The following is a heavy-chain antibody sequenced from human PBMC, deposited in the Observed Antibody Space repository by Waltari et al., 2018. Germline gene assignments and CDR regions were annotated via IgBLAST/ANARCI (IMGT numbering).Heavy chain of an antibody. CDR3: ARSEYSSSWYYYYYMDV. Sequence: QVQLVQSGAEVKKPGASVKVSCKASGYTFTGYYMHWVRQAPGQGLEWMGRINPNRGGTNYAQKFQGRVTMTRDTSISTAYMELSRLRSDDTAVYYCARSEYSSSWYYYYYMDVWGKGTTVTVSS. D-gene: IGHD6-13*01. V-gene: IGHV1-2*06. CDR1: GYTFTGYY. J-gene: IGHJ6*03. CDR2: INPNRGGT.